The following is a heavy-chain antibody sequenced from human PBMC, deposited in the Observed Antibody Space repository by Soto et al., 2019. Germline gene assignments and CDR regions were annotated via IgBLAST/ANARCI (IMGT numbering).Heavy chain of an antibody. CDR3: ARFPGYSSSWYELINYYYYGMDV. CDR1: GFTFSSYA. V-gene: IGHV3-23*01. D-gene: IGHD6-13*01. Sequence: EVQLLESGGGLVQPGGSLRLSCAASGFTFSSYAMSWVRQAPGKGLEWVSAISGSGGSTYYADSVKGRFTISRDNSKNTLYLQMNSLRAEDTAVYYCARFPGYSSSWYELINYYYYGMDVWGQGTTVTVSS. J-gene: IGHJ6*02. CDR2: ISGSGGST.